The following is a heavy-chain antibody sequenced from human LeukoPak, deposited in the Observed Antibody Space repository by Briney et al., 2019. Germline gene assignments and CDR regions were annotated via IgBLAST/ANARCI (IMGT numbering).Heavy chain of an antibody. CDR3: ARDNIAPTAPYYHYYYMDV. D-gene: IGHD2/OR15-2a*01. CDR2: IKQDGSEK. Sequence: GGSLRPSCAASGFTFSSYWMSWVRQAPGKGLEWVANIKQDGSEKYYVDSVKGRFTISRNNAMNSLYLQMSSLRADDTAVYYCARDNIAPTAPYYHYYYMDVWGKGTTVTVSS. V-gene: IGHV3-7*01. CDR1: GFTFSSYW. J-gene: IGHJ6*03.